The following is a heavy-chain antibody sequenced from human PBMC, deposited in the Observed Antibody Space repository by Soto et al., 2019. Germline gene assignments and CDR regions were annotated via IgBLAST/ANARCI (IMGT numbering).Heavy chain of an antibody. V-gene: IGHV3-49*03. Sequence: GSLRLSCTASGFTFGDYAMSLFRQAPWKGLEWVGFIRSKAYGGKTEYAASVKGRFTISRDDSKSIAYLQMNSLKTEDTAVYYCNREYHYYDSSGYGFGYWGQGT. CDR3: NREYHYYDSSGYGFGY. CDR2: IRSKAYGGKT. CDR1: GFTFGDYA. J-gene: IGHJ4*02. D-gene: IGHD3-22*01.